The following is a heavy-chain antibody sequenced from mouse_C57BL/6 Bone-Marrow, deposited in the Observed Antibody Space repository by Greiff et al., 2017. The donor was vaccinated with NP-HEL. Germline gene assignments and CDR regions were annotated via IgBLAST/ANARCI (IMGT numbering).Heavy chain of an antibody. CDR3: ARGTMVHYFDY. Sequence: QVQLQQPGAELVKPGASVKLSCKASGYTFTSYWMQWVKQRPGQGLEWIGEIDPSDSYTNYNQKFKGKATLTVDTSSSTAYMQLSSLTSEDSAVYDGARGTMVHYFDYWGQGTTLTVSS. CDR1: GYTFTSYW. V-gene: IGHV1-50*01. D-gene: IGHD1-1*02. J-gene: IGHJ2*01. CDR2: IDPSDSYT.